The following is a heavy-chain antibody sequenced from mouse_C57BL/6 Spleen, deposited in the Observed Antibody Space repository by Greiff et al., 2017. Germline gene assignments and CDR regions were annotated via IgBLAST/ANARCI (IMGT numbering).Heavy chain of an antibody. J-gene: IGHJ1*03. V-gene: IGHV1-82*01. CDR1: GYAFSSSW. Sequence: QVHVKQSGPELVKPGASVKISCKASGYAFSSSWMNWVKQRPGKGLEWIGRIYPGDGDTNYNGKFKGKATLTADKSSSTAYMQLSSLTSEDSAVSFCARSPYYYGSSHWYFDVWGTGTTVTVSS. CDR2: IYPGDGDT. CDR3: ARSPYYYGSSHWYFDV. D-gene: IGHD1-1*01.